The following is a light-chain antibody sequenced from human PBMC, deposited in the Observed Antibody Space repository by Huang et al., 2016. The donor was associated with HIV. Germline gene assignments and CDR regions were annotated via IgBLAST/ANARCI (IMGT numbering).Light chain of an antibody. CDR1: QDISNY. J-gene: IGKJ2*01. CDR3: QQYENLHT. CDR2: DAS. V-gene: IGKV1-33*01. Sequence: DIQMTQSPSSLSASVGDRVTFTCQANQDISNYLNWYQQKPGKAPKLLNYDASNLETGVPSRFSGSGSGTDFTLIISSLQPEDIATYYCQQYENLHTFGQGTKLEIK.